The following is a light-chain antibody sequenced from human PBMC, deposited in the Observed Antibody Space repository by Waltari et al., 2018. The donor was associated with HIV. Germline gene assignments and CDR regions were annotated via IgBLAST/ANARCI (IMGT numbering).Light chain of an antibody. Sequence: DIQMTQSPSSLSASVGDRVTITCRASQSISNYLNWYQLKPGKAPKLLIYAASSLQSGVPSRFSGSGSGTDFTLIISGLQPEDSATDYCQQSYSMRTFGQGTRVEIK. V-gene: IGKV1-39*01. CDR3: QQSYSMRT. J-gene: IGKJ1*01. CDR2: AAS. CDR1: QSISNY.